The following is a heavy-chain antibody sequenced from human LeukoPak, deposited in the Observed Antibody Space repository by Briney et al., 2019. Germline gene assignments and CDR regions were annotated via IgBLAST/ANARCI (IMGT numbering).Heavy chain of an antibody. CDR1: GFTFSSYG. CDR3: AKDPDYYGSGSYYFDY. CDR2: ISYDGSNK. Sequence: GGSLRLSCAASGFTFSSYGMHWVRQAPGKGLEWVAVISYDGSNKYYADSVKGRFTISRDNSKNTLYLQMNSLRAEDTAVYYCAKDPDYYGSGSYYFDYWGQGTLVTISS. V-gene: IGHV3-30*18. D-gene: IGHD3-10*01. J-gene: IGHJ4*02.